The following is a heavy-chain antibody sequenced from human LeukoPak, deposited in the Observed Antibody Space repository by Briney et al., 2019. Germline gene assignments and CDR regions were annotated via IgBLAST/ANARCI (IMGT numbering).Heavy chain of an antibody. D-gene: IGHD2-21*02. Sequence: SETLSLTCTVSGGSISSGDYYWRWIRQPPGKGLEWIGYFYYSGSTYYNPSLKSRVTISVDTSKNQFSLKLSSVTAADTAVYYCAREGAAYCGGDCYDWGQGTLVTVSS. CDR2: FYYSGST. V-gene: IGHV4-30-4*01. CDR3: AREGAAYCGGDCYD. CDR1: GGSISSGDYY. J-gene: IGHJ4*02.